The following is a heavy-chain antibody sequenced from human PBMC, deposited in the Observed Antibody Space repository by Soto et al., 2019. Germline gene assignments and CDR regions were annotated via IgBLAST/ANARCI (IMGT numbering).Heavy chain of an antibody. CDR1: GFTFSGYA. CDR3: AENRRRVTTSWHFDY. D-gene: IGHD4-17*01. J-gene: IGHJ4*02. Sequence: EVQLLESGGDLVQPGRSLRLSCAASGFTFSGYAMSWVRQAPGKGLEWVSVIHGGGNSAYYADSVKGRFTISRDNSKNTPYLQMSSLRGEDTAVYYCAENRRRVTTSWHFDYWGQETLVTVSS. CDR2: IHGGGNSA. V-gene: IGHV3-23*01.